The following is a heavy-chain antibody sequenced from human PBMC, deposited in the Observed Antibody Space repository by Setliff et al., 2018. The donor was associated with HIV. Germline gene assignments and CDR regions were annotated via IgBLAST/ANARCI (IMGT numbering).Heavy chain of an antibody. CDR1: GGSFSRYY. CDR3: ARTRGYCSKTSCYALRGPDY. J-gene: IGHJ4*02. V-gene: IGHV4-34*01. Sequence: SETLSLTCAVYGGSFSRYYWNWIRQSPGKGLEWIGEINHSGSTNYNPSLKSRVTISVDTSKNQFSLKLSSVTAADTAEYYCARTRGYCSKTSCYALRGPDYWGQGTLVTVSS. CDR2: INHSGST. D-gene: IGHD2-2*01.